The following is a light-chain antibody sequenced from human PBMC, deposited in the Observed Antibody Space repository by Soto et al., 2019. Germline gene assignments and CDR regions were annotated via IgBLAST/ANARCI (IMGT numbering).Light chain of an antibody. J-gene: IGKJ2*01. Sequence: DIPMTQFPSTLSTSVGDRVTITCRASQSISSWLAWYQQKPGKAPNLLIYDASSLESEVPSRFSGSGSGTEFTLTISSLQPDDFATYYCLQYDSYPHTFGQGTKLEIK. V-gene: IGKV1-5*01. CDR1: QSISSW. CDR2: DAS. CDR3: LQYDSYPHT.